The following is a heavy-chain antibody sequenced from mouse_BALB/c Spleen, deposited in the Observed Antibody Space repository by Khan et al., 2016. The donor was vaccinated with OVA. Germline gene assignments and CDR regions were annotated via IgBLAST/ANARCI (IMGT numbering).Heavy chain of an antibody. V-gene: IGHV3-2*02. CDR2: ISYSGNT. Sequence: EVQLVETGPGLVKPSQSLSLTCTVTGYSITSDYAWNWIRQFPGNKLEWMGFISYSGNTKYNPSLKGRFSITRDTSKNQFFLQLNSVTTEDTATYYCARVYGGDCDYWGQGTSLTVSS. D-gene: IGHD1-1*01. J-gene: IGHJ2*02. CDR1: GYSITSDYA. CDR3: ARVYGGDCDY.